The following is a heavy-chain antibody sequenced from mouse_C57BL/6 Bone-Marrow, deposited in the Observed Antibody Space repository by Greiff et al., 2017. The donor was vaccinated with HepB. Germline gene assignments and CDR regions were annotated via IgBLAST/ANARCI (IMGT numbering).Heavy chain of an antibody. D-gene: IGHD1-1*01. Sequence: QVQLQQPGAELVRPGTSVKLSCKASGYTFTSYWMHWVKQRPGQGLEWIGVIDPSDSYTNYNQKFKGKATLTVDTSSSTAYMQLSSLTSEDSAVYYCAHYYGSSYPAYWGQGTLVTVSA. CDR1: GYTFTSYW. CDR3: AHYYGSSYPAY. CDR2: IDPSDSYT. J-gene: IGHJ3*01. V-gene: IGHV1-59*01.